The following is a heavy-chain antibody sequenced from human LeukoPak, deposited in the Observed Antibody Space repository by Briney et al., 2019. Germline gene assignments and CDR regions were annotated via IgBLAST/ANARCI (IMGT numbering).Heavy chain of an antibody. J-gene: IGHJ4*02. CDR3: ARPAAGLGGFDY. Sequence: PGESLKISCRGSGYSFTAYWIAWVRQMPGKGLEWMATIYPGDSATTYSPSFQGQVTISADKSITTAYLQWSSLKASDTAMYYCARPAAGLGGFDYWGQRTLVTISS. D-gene: IGHD3-16*01. V-gene: IGHV5-51*01. CDR2: IYPGDSAT. CDR1: GYSFTAYW.